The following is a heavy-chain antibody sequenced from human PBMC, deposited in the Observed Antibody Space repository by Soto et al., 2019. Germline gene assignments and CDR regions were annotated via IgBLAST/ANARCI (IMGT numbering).Heavy chain of an antibody. CDR1: GGSISSSSYY. CDR2: IYYSGST. J-gene: IGHJ6*02. Sequence: SETLSLTCTVSGGSISSSSYYWGWIRQPPGKGLEWIGSIYYSGSTYYNPSLKSRVTISVDTSKNQFSLKLSSVTAADTAVYYCRFLEWLLSRSSDYYAMDVWGQGTTVTVSS. D-gene: IGHD3-3*01. V-gene: IGHV4-39*01. CDR3: RFLEWLLSRSSDYYAMDV.